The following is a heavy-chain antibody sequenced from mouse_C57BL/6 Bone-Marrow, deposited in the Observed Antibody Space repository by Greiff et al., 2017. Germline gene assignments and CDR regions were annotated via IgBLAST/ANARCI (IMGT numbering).Heavy chain of an antibody. CDR2: IYPSDSYT. Sequence: VQLQQPGAELVRPGTSVKLSCKASGYTFTSYWMHWVKQRPGQGLEWIGVIYPSDSYTNYNQKFKGKATLTVDTSSSTAYMQLSSLTSEDSAVYYCAKRSSNGRYWYFGVWGTGTTVTVSS. D-gene: IGHD2-5*01. V-gene: IGHV1-59*01. CDR1: GYTFTSYW. J-gene: IGHJ1*03. CDR3: AKRSSNGRYWYFGV.